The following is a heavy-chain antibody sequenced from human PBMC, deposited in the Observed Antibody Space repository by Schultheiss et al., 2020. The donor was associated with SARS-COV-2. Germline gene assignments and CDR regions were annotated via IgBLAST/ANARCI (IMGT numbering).Heavy chain of an antibody. CDR3: AFPVREPTN. V-gene: IGHV3-11*06. CDR2: ISGRNSDP. D-gene: IGHD1-26*01. J-gene: IGHJ4*02. CDR1: GFRFSDYY. Sequence: GESLKISCAASGFRFSDYYMGWIRQAPGKGPECVSYISGRNSDPNYADSVKGRFTISRDNAKNSLYLQMNSLRVEDTAVYYCAFPVREPTNWGQGTLVTVAS.